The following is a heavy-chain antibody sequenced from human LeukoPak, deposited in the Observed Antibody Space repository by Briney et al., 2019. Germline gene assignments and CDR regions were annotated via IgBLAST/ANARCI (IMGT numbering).Heavy chain of an antibody. CDR3: TREGMGTSFSAWFHP. CDR1: GFTFSSYG. V-gene: IGHV3-23*01. CDR2: ISGSGGST. D-gene: IGHD1-7*01. J-gene: IGHJ5*01. Sequence: GGSLRLSCAASGFTFSSYGMSWVRPAPGKGLEWVSAISGSGGSTYYADSVRGRFTISRDNSKNTMYLQMNSLRTEDTAVYYCTREGMGTSFSAWFHPWGQGTLVTVSS.